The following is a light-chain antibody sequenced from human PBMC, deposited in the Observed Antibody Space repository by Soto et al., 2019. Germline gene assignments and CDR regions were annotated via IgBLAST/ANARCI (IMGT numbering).Light chain of an antibody. J-gene: IGKJ4*01. V-gene: IGKV1-5*01. Sequence: GDRVTLTCRASQSISSWLAWYQQKPGKAPKLLIYDASSLESGVSSRFSGSGSGTEFTLTISSLQPDDFATYYCQQYNSFPLTFGGGTKVEIK. CDR2: DAS. CDR1: QSISSW. CDR3: QQYNSFPLT.